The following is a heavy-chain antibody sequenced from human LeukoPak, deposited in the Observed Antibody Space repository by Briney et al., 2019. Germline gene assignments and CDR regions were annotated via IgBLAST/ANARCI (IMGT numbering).Heavy chain of an antibody. CDR1: GFTFRDYW. D-gene: IGHD3-16*01. V-gene: IGHV3-7*01. CDR3: ERLDGVKGGPADH. Sequence: GGSLRLSCAGSGFTFRDYWMTWVRQAPGKGLECVSTIKCDGAEIYYEDSVKGRFTISRDDAKKSLYLKMNSLRAEDTAVYFCERLDGVKGGPADHWGQGTLVTVSS. CDR2: IKCDGAEI. J-gene: IGHJ4*02.